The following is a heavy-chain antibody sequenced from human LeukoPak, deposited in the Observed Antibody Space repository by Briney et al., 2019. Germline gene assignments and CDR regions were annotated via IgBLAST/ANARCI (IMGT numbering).Heavy chain of an antibody. D-gene: IGHD3-10*01. CDR2: ISYDGSNK. CDR1: GFTSSSYG. Sequence: GGSLRLSCAASGFTSSSYGMHWVRQAPGKGLEWVAVISYDGSNKYYADSVKGRFTISRDNSKNTLYLQMNSLRAEDTAVYYCAKAVNYGSGSYYNVHYYYYGMDVWGQGTTVTVSS. J-gene: IGHJ6*02. CDR3: AKAVNYGSGSYYNVHYYYYGMDV. V-gene: IGHV3-30*18.